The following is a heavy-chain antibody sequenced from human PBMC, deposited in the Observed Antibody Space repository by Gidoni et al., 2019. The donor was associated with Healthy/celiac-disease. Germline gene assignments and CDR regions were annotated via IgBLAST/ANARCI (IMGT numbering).Heavy chain of an antibody. Sequence: QVKPSETLSLTCAVYGGSFGGYYWSWIRQPPGKGLEWSGEINHSGSTNYNPSLKSRVTISVDTSKNQFSLKLSSVTAADTAVYYCARFGRMVRGNWGQGTLVTVSS. CDR2: INHSGST. D-gene: IGHD3-10*01. V-gene: IGHV4-34*01. J-gene: IGHJ4*02. CDR1: GGSFGGYY. CDR3: ARFGRMVRGN.